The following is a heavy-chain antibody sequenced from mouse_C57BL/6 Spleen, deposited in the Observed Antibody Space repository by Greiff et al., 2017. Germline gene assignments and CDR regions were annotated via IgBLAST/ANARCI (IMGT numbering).Heavy chain of an antibody. V-gene: IGHV1-69*01. J-gene: IGHJ2*01. CDR3: ARDGAPGFDY. Sequence: QVQLQQPGAELVMPGASVKLSCKASGYTFTSYWMHWVKQRPGQGLEWIGEIDPSDSYTNYNQKFKGKSTLTVDKSSGTAYMQLSSLTSEDSAVYYCARDGAPGFDYWGQGTTLTVSS. CDR1: GYTFTSYW. CDR2: IDPSDSYT. D-gene: IGHD3-1*01.